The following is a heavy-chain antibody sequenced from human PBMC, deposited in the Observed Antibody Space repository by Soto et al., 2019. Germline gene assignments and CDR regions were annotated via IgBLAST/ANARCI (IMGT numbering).Heavy chain of an antibody. Sequence: GGSLRLSCAASGFTFDDYAMHWVRQAPGKGLEWVSGISWNSGSIGYADSVKGRFTISRDNAKNSLYLQMNSLRAEDTALYYCAKGMSGYDPRYCSGGSCYLDYWGQGTLVTVSS. CDR2: ISWNSGSI. CDR3: AKGMSGYDPRYCSGGSCYLDY. J-gene: IGHJ4*02. D-gene: IGHD2-15*01. V-gene: IGHV3-9*01. CDR1: GFTFDDYA.